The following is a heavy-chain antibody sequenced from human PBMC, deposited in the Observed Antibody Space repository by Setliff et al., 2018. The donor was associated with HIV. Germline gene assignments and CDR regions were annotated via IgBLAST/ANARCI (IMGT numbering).Heavy chain of an antibody. V-gene: IGHV1-3*01. CDR2: IHGGNGNT. Sequence: ASVKVSCKTSGYPFKSYPMHWVRQAPGQRLEWMGWIHGGNGNTKDSQKFQGRITISRDTAATSSHMELRSLRSEDTAIYYCARGLPRGYWHFDYWGQGTLVTVPS. CDR3: ARGLPRGYWHFDY. J-gene: IGHJ4*02. CDR1: GYPFKSYP. D-gene: IGHD3-22*01.